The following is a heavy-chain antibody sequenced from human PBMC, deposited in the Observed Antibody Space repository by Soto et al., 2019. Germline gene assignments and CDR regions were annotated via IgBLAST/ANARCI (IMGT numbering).Heavy chain of an antibody. Sequence: QVQLVESGGGLVKPGGSLRLSCAASGFTFSDYYMSWIRQAPGKGLEWVSYISSSGSTIYYADSVKGRFTISRDNAKNSLYLQMNSLRAEDTAVYYCARGVSDVWSPQLGYYYYMDVWGKGTTVTVSS. V-gene: IGHV3-11*01. J-gene: IGHJ6*03. CDR1: GFTFSDYY. CDR3: ARGVSDVWSPQLGYYYYMDV. D-gene: IGHD3-3*01. CDR2: ISSSGSTI.